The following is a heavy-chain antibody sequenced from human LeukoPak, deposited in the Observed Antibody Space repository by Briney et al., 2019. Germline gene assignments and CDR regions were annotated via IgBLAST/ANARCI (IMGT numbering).Heavy chain of an antibody. D-gene: IGHD2-2*01. CDR3: AGGVVPAAIGGAFDI. CDR1: GGSISSGSYY. CDR2: IYTSGST. Sequence: NPSQTLSLTCTVSGGSISSGSYYWSWIRQPAGKGLEWIGRIYTSGSTNYNPSLKSRVTISVDTSKNQFSLKLSSVTAADTAVYYCAGGVVPAAIGGAFDIWGQGTMVTVSS. J-gene: IGHJ3*02. V-gene: IGHV4-61*02.